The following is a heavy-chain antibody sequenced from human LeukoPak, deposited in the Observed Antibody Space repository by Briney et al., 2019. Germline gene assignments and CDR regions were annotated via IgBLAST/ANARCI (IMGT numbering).Heavy chain of an antibody. CDR2: IYTSGST. Sequence: SETLSLTCTVSGGSISSYYWSWIRQPAGKGLEWIGRIYTSGSTNYNPSLKSRVTTSVDTSKNQFSLKLSSVTAADTAVYYCARDITIFGVAPQNWFDPWGQGTLVTVSS. D-gene: IGHD3-3*01. CDR1: GGSISSYY. V-gene: IGHV4-4*07. J-gene: IGHJ5*02. CDR3: ARDITIFGVAPQNWFDP.